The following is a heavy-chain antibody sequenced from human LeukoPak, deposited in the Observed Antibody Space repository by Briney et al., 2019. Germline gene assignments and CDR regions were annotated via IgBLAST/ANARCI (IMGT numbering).Heavy chain of an antibody. CDR3: ARNGASGYGDYLWEVIFDY. CDR2: ISGSGGST. D-gene: IGHD4-17*01. V-gene: IGHV3-23*01. Sequence: PGGSLRLSCAASGFTFSSYAMSWVRQAPGKGLEWVSAISGSGGSTYYADSVKGRFTISRDNSKNTLYLQMNSLRAEDTAVYYCARNGASGYGDYLWEVIFDYWGQGTLVTVSS. CDR1: GFTFSSYA. J-gene: IGHJ4*02.